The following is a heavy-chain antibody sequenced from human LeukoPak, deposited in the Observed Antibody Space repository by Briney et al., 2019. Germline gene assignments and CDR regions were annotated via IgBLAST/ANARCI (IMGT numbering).Heavy chain of an antibody. CDR1: GGSISSSSYY. J-gene: IGHJ5*02. V-gene: IGHV4-39*07. D-gene: IGHD4-23*01. CDR2: IYYSGST. CDR3: ARGPQRKGRPTTVVTQA. Sequence: SETLSLTCTVSGGSISSSSYYWGWIRQPPGKGLEWIGSIYYSGSTNYNPSLKSRVTISVDTSKNQFSLKLSSVTAADTAVYYCARGPQRKGRPTTVVTQAWGQGTLVTVSS.